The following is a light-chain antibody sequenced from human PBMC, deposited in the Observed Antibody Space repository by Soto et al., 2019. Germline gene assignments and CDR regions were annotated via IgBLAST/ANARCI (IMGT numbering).Light chain of an antibody. CDR3: AAWDDSLNAEV. J-gene: IGLJ2*01. V-gene: IGLV1-44*01. CDR1: SSNIGSHG. Sequence: QSVLTQPPSASGTPGQRVTISCSGSSSNIGSHGVNWYQQFPGTAPKLLIYSNYQRPSGVPDRFSGSKSGTSVSLTISGLQSEDELDYYCAAWDDSLNAEVFGGGTKLTVL. CDR2: SNY.